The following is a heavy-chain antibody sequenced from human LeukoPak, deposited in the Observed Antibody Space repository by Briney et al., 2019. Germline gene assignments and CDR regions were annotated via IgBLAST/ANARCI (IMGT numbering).Heavy chain of an antibody. Sequence: SVKVSCKASGGTFSSYAISWVRQAPGQGLEWMGRIIPIFGIANYAQKFQGRVTITADKSTSTAYMELSSLRSEDTAVYYCERGGNSKVFDYWGQGTLVTVSS. D-gene: IGHD4-23*01. CDR2: IIPIFGIA. V-gene: IGHV1-69*04. CDR1: GGTFSSYA. J-gene: IGHJ4*02. CDR3: ERGGNSKVFDY.